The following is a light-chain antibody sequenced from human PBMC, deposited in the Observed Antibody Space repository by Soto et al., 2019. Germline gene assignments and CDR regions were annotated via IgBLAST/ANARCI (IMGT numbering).Light chain of an antibody. J-gene: IGKJ5*01. Sequence: DIVMTQSPDSLAVSLGERATINCKSSQSVLYSSNSKNYLAWYQQKAGQPPKLLIYWASTRESGVPDRFSGSGSGTDFILTISSLQAEDVAVYYCQQHHSTPLAFGQGTRLEIK. CDR2: WAS. CDR3: QQHHSTPLA. CDR1: QSVLYSSNSKNY. V-gene: IGKV4-1*01.